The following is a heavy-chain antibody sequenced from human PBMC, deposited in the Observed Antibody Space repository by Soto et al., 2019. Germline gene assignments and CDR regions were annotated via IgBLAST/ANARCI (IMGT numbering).Heavy chain of an antibody. Sequence: ASVKVSCKASGYNFSTYGIFWVRQAPGQGLEWMGWISPYNGNTQSEHKFQGRLTLTTDTSTSTVYMELRSLRSDDTAVYYCARINHYYDTSGRMDVWGRGTTVTVSS. D-gene: IGHD3-22*01. CDR1: GYNFSTYG. J-gene: IGHJ6*02. CDR3: ARINHYYDTSGRMDV. V-gene: IGHV1-18*04. CDR2: ISPYNGNT.